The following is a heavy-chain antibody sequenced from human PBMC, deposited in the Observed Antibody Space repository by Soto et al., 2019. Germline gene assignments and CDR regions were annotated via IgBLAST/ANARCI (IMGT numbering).Heavy chain of an antibody. J-gene: IGHJ6*02. CDR2: IKHSGST. D-gene: IGHD3-9*01. Sequence: QVQLQQWGAGLLTPSETLSLTCAVYGGSFSGYYWSWIRKHTGNGLEWIGEIKHSGSTNYNPSLKSRVNISVYSSKNQLSLKLSSVTAADTAVYYCARGSGRYFDWLVSHYGMDVWGQGTTVTVAS. V-gene: IGHV4-34*01. CDR1: GGSFSGYY. CDR3: ARGSGRYFDWLVSHYGMDV.